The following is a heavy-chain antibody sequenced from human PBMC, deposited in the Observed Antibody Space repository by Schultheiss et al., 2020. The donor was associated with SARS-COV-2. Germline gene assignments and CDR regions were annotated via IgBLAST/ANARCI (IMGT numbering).Heavy chain of an antibody. CDR1: GFTFSSYE. D-gene: IGHD4-23*01. CDR3: ASPATLVTYFEF. J-gene: IGHJ4*02. CDR2: ISSTSSSI. Sequence: GESLKISCAASGFTFSSYEMNWVRQAPGKGLEWVSYISSTSSSIHYADSVKGRFTISRDNSKNTLYLQMNSLRAEDTAVYFCASPATLVTYFEFWGQGTLVTVSS. V-gene: IGHV3-48*01.